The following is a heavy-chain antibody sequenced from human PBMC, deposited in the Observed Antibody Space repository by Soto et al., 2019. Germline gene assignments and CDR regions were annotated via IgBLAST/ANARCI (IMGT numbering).Heavy chain of an antibody. CDR2: ISSTSATI. J-gene: IGHJ5*02. Sequence: EVQLVESGGGLVQPGGSLRLSCAASKFTFSGYSMIWVRQAPGKGLEWVSYISSTSATIYYADSVKGRFTISRDDAKNSLYLQMNSLRDEDTAVYYCARGSEKGGGPWGQGTLVTVSS. CDR1: KFTFSGYS. D-gene: IGHD3-16*01. CDR3: ARGSEKGGGP. V-gene: IGHV3-48*02.